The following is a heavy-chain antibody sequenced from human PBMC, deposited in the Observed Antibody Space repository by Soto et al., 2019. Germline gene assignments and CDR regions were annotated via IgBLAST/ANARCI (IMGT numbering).Heavy chain of an antibody. D-gene: IGHD4-4*01. Sequence: QVQLVESGGGVVQPGRSLRLSCAASGFTFSSFGIHWVRQAPGKGLEWVAVISYDGNNKYYADSVKGRFTISRDNSKNTLYLQMNSLRAEDTAVYYCAREPRDDYMISGGFDYWGQGTLVTVSS. CDR3: AREPRDDYMISGGFDY. V-gene: IGHV3-30*03. J-gene: IGHJ4*02. CDR1: GFTFSSFG. CDR2: ISYDGNNK.